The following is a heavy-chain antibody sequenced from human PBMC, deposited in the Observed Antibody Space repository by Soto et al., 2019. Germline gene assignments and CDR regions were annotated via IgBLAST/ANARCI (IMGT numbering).Heavy chain of an antibody. CDR3: AHGEGIVKSIVYFDS. D-gene: IGHD1-26*01. V-gene: IGHV1-24*01. Sequence: ASVKASCKVSGYFLTALGIHWVLQAPGKGLEWMGGFDREDGETIYAQKFQGRVTMTEDTSTDSAYMELSSLTSEDTAIYYCAHGEGIVKSIVYFDSWGQGTLVTVSS. J-gene: IGHJ4*02. CDR1: GYFLTALG. CDR2: FDREDGET.